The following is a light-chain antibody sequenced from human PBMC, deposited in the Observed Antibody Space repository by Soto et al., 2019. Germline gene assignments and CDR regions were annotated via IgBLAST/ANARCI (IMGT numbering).Light chain of an antibody. CDR1: QSVGSN. CDR2: SAS. Sequence: EIVMTQSPATLSVSQGERATLSCRASQSVGSNLAWYQQKPGQAPRLLIHSASTRATGIPARFRGSGSGTEFRLTISRLQSEDLATDYGQQYITWRWTLGQGTKVEIK. CDR3: QQYITWRWT. J-gene: IGKJ1*01. V-gene: IGKV3-15*01.